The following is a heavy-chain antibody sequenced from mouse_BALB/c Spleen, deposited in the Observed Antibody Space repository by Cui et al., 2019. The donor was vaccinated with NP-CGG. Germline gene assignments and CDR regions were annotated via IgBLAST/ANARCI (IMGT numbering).Heavy chain of an antibody. CDR2: IDPNSGGT. CDR1: GYTFTSYW. V-gene: IGHV1-72*01. CDR3: ARYDYYGSSYFDY. D-gene: IGHD1-1*01. Sequence: QVQLQQPASELVKPGASVMLFCKASGYTFTSYWMHWVRQRPGRGLEWIGRIDPNSGGTKYNEKFKSKATLTVDKPSSTAFMQLSSLTSEDSAVYYCARYDYYGSSYFDYWGQGTTLTVSS. J-gene: IGHJ2*01.